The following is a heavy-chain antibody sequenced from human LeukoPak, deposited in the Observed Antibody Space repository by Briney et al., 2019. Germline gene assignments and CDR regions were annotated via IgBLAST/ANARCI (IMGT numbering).Heavy chain of an antibody. Sequence: AGGSLRLSCAASGFTFSSYAMSWVRQAPGKGLEWVPAISSSGGSTYYADSVKGRFTISRDNSKSTLYLQMNSLRVEDTAVYYCAKDPYGYNSYYFDYWGQGTLGTVSS. CDR3: AKDPYGYNSYYFDY. J-gene: IGHJ4*02. D-gene: IGHD5-24*01. CDR2: ISSSGGST. V-gene: IGHV3-23*01. CDR1: GFTFSSYA.